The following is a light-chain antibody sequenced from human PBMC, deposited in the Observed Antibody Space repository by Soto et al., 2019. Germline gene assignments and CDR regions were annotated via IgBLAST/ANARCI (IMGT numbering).Light chain of an antibody. CDR2: DAS. Sequence: EIVLTQSPATLSLSPGERATLSCRASQSVSSCLAWYQQKPGQAPRLLIYDASNRATGIPARFSGSGSGTEFTLTISSLEPEDFAVYYCQQRSNWLLTFGRGTKVEIK. CDR3: QQRSNWLLT. CDR1: QSVSSC. J-gene: IGKJ4*01. V-gene: IGKV3-11*01.